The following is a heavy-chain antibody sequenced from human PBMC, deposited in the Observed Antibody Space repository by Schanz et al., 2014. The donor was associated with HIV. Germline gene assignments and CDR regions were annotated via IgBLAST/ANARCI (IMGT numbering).Heavy chain of an antibody. Sequence: QVQLQESGPGLVKPSETLSLTCTVSGASISSYYWSWIRQPPGKGLEWIGYMYYSGSTYYNPSLKSRVSISVDTSKNQFSLKLSSVTAADTAVYYCARGFDPWGQGTLVTVSS. CDR2: MYYSGST. CDR3: ARGFDP. CDR1: GASISSYY. J-gene: IGHJ5*02. V-gene: IGHV4-59*06.